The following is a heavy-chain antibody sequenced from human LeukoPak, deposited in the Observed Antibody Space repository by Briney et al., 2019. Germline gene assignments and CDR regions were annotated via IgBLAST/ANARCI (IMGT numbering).Heavy chain of an antibody. Sequence: ASVKSSCKASGGTLSIYAISGGRQAPGQGLGWMGGVIPIFGTANYAQKFQGRVTITTDESTSPAYMELSSLRSEDTAVYYCARVLLYRRRDRSYYYMDVWGKGTTVTVSS. CDR1: GGTLSIYA. V-gene: IGHV1-69*05. J-gene: IGHJ6*03. CDR3: ARVLLYRRRDRSYYYMDV. D-gene: IGHD3-3*01. CDR2: VIPIFGTA.